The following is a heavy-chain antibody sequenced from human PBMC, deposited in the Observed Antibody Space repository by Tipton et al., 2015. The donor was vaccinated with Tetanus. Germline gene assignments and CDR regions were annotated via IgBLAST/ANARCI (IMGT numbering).Heavy chain of an antibody. Sequence: LRLSCNVSGGSIISGEYYWTWIRRHAGRGLEWIGSIHHSGDTHYHPSLKSRVTMSVDTSENQFSLKLNSVTAADTAVYYCVRANYEFPKKGPFDYWGPGSLVIVSS. J-gene: IGHJ4*02. CDR3: VRANYEFPKKGPFDY. V-gene: IGHV4-31*03. CDR1: GGSIISGEYY. CDR2: IHHSGDT. D-gene: IGHD3-3*01.